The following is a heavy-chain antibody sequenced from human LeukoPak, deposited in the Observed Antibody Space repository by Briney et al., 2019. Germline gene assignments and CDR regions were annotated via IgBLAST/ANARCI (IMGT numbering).Heavy chain of an antibody. D-gene: IGHD3-22*01. V-gene: IGHV4-4*07. CDR1: GGSISSYY. CDR2: IYTSGST. J-gene: IGHJ3*02. CDR3: ARDAALYYYDSSGYYPGAFDI. Sequence: PSETLSLTCTVSGGSISSYYWSWIRQPAGKGLEWIGRIYTSGSTNYNPSLKGRVTMSVDTSKNQFSLKLSSVTAAGTAVYYCARDAALYYYDSSGYYPGAFDIWGQGTMVTVSS.